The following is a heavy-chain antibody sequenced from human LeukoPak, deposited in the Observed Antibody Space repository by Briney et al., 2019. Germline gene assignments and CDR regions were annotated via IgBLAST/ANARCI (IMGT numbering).Heavy chain of an antibody. V-gene: IGHV3-15*01. CDR2: IKSKTDGGTT. CDR3: IVYGDYESR. D-gene: IGHD4-17*01. Sequence: GGSLRLSCAASGFTFSNAWMSWVRQAPGKGLKWVGRIKSKTDGGTTDYAAPVKGRFTISRDDSKNTLYLQMNSMKAEDTAVYYCIVYGDYESRWGQGTLVTVSS. CDR1: GFTFSNAW. J-gene: IGHJ4*02.